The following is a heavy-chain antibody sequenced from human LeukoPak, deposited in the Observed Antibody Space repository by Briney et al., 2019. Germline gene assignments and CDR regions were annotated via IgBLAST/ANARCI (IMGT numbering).Heavy chain of an antibody. D-gene: IGHD4-17*01. V-gene: IGHV1-69*13. Sequence: GASVKVSCKASGGTFRSYAIIWVRQAPGQGLEWMGGITPISGTANYAQKFQGRVTITADESTSTADMELSSLRSEDTAVYYCARVGGNDYGWSHYMDVWGKGTTVTISS. CDR3: ARVGGNDYGWSHYMDV. CDR1: GGTFRSYA. CDR2: ITPISGTA. J-gene: IGHJ6*03.